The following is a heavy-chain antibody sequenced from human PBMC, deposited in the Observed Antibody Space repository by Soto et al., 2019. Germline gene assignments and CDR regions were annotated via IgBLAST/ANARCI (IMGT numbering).Heavy chain of an antibody. J-gene: IGHJ4*02. Sequence: GGSLRLSCAASGCTFSSYGMHWVRQAPGKGLEWVAVIWYDGSNKYYADSVKGRFTISRDNSKNTLYLQMNSLRAEDTAVYYCARDYCSSISCYCVDWGQGTLVTVSS. CDR1: GCTFSSYG. D-gene: IGHD2-2*01. CDR3: ARDYCSSISCYCVD. CDR2: IWYDGSNK. V-gene: IGHV3-33*01.